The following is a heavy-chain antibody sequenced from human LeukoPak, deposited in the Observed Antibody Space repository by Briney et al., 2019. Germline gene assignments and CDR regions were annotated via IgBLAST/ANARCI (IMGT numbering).Heavy chain of an antibody. CDR2: ISGSGGST. D-gene: IGHD1-26*01. J-gene: IGHJ4*02. Sequence: GGSLRLSCAASGFTFSSYAMSWIRQAPGKGLEWVSAISGSGGSTYYADSVKGRFTISRDNSKNTLYLQMNSLRAEDTAIYYCAKDQSGSYDYWGQGTLVTVSS. CDR1: GFTFSSYA. V-gene: IGHV3-23*01. CDR3: AKDQSGSYDY.